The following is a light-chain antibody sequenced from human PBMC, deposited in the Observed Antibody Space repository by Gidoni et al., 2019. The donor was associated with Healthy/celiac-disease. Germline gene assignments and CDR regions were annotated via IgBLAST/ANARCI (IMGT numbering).Light chain of an antibody. CDR2: AAS. V-gene: IGKV1-39*01. CDR1: QSISSY. CDR3: QQSYSTPRT. Sequence: DIQVTQSPSSLSASVGDRVTITCRARQSISSYLNWYQQKQGKAPKLLIYAASSLQSGVPSRFSGSGSGTDFTLTISSLQPKDFATYYCQQSYSTPRTFGQGTKVEIK. J-gene: IGKJ1*01.